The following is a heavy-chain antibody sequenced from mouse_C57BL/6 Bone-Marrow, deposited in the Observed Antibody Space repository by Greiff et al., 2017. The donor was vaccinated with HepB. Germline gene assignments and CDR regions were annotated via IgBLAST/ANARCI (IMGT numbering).Heavy chain of an antibody. CDR1: GFSLTSYG. CDR3: AKKSPYYDYDDYAMDY. D-gene: IGHD2-4*01. J-gene: IGHJ4*01. Sequence: QVQLKESGPGLVQPSQCLSITCTASGFSLTSYGVHWVRQSPGKGLEWLGVIWRGGSTDYNAAFMSRLSITTDNSKSQVFFKMNSLQADDTAIYYGAKKSPYYDYDDYAMDYWGQGTSVTVSS. CDR2: IWRGGST. V-gene: IGHV2-5*01.